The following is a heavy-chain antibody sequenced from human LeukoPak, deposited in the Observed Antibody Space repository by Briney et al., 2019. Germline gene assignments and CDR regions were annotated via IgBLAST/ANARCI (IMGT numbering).Heavy chain of an antibody. V-gene: IGHV4-59*01. CDR3: ARDHLPAYCGGDCYPRWFDP. J-gene: IGHJ5*02. D-gene: IGHD2-21*02. CDR2: IYYSGST. CDR1: GGSISSYY. Sequence: SETLSLTCTVSGGSISSYYWSWIRQPPGKGLEWIGYIYYSGSTNYNPSLKSRVTISVDTSKNQFSLKLSSVTAADTAVYYCARDHLPAYCGGDCYPRWFDPWGQGTLVTVSS.